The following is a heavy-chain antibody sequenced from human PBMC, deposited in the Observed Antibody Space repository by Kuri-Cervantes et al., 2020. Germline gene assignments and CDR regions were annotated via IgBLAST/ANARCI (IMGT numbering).Heavy chain of an antibody. Sequence: ASVKVSCKASGYTLTSYGISWVRQAPGQGLEWMGWISVYNGDTNYAQKLQGRVTMTTDTSTSTAYMELRSLRSDDTAVYYCARDSRAYFDYWGQGTLVTVSS. CDR2: ISVYNGDT. V-gene: IGHV1-18*01. CDR1: GYTLTSYG. CDR3: ARDSRAYFDY. J-gene: IGHJ4*02.